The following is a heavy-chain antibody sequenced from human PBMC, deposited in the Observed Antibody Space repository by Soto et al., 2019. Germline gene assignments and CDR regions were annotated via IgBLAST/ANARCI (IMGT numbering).Heavy chain of an antibody. V-gene: IGHV1-8*01. CDR1: GYTFTSYD. CDR2: MNPNSGNT. D-gene: IGHD3-9*01. J-gene: IGHJ6*03. CDR3: ARGPQSEGVYFDWLSSFYYYYYYMDV. Sequence: ASVKVSCKASGYTFTSYDINWVRQATGQGLEWMGWMNPNSGNTGYAQKFQGRVTMTRNTSISTAYMELSSLRSEDTAVYYCARGPQSEGVYFDWLSSFYYYYYYMDVWGKGTTVTVSS.